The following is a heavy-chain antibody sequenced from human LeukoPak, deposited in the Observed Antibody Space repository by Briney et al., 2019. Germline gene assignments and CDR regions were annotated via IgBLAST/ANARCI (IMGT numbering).Heavy chain of an antibody. V-gene: IGHV4-59*01. CDR2: VYYTGST. CDR3: ATGRVRYGSEF. CDR1: GDSITYYY. D-gene: IGHD3-10*01. Sequence: LETLSLTCTFPGDSITYYYWSWIRQPPGKGLEWNGYVYYTGSTNYNPSLKSRLTISLDTSNNQFSLKLSSVTAADTAVYYCATGRVRYGSEFWGQGTLVTVSS. J-gene: IGHJ4*02.